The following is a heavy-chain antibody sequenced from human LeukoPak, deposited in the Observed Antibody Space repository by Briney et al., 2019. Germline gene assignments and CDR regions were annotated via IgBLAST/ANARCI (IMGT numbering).Heavy chain of an antibody. CDR3: AKSTTAGTRWFDA. CDR2: ISGSDGGT. J-gene: IGHJ5*02. D-gene: IGHD6-13*01. V-gene: IGHV3-23*01. Sequence: PGGSLRLSCAASGFAFSSYAMSWVRQAPGKGLEWVSAISGSDGGTYYADSVKGRFTISRDNSKNTLYLQMSTLRAEDTAVYYCAKSTTAGTRWFDAWGQGTLVTVSS. CDR1: GFAFSSYA.